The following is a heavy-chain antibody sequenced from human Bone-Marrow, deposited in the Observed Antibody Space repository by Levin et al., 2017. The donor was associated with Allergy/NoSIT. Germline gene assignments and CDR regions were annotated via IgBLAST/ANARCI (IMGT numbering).Heavy chain of an antibody. CDR3: ARDLGVWGSYRPSLQFHY. D-gene: IGHD3-16*02. Sequence: ASETLSLTCTVSGGSISSGGYYWSWIRQHPGKGLEWIGYIYYSGSTYYNPSLKSRLTISVDTSKNQFSLKLSSVTAADTAVYYCARDLGVWGSYRPSLQFHYWGQGTLVTVSS. J-gene: IGHJ4*02. V-gene: IGHV4-31*03. CDR2: IYYSGST. CDR1: GGSISSGGYY.